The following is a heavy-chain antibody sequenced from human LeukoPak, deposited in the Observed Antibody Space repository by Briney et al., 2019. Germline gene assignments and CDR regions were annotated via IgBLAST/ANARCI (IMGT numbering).Heavy chain of an antibody. V-gene: IGHV3-23*01. D-gene: IGHD6-13*01. CDR1: GFTFSSYA. CDR2: ISGSGGST. CDR3: AKSPAGSSWPSIDH. J-gene: IGHJ4*02. Sequence: GSLRLSCAASGFTFSSYAMSWVRQTPGKGLECVAPISGSGGSTYYADSVRGRFIVSRDNSKNMLYLQMNSLRVDDTAVYYCAKSPAGSSWPSIDHWGQGTLVAVSS.